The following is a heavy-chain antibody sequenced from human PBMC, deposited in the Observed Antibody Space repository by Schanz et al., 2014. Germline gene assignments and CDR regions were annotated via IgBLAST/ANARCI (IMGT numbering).Heavy chain of an antibody. CDR3: ASDFWSGYSHYYYGLDV. CDR2: INPHNGVA. D-gene: IGHD3-3*01. Sequence: QVQLVQSGAEVKKPGASVKVSCKTFGYSFNDYYVHWVRQAPGQGLEWMGWINPHNGVAKYAQKFQGRVTMTSDTSINTAYMEVSGLSFNDTAVYYCASDFWSGYSHYYYGLDVWGQGTTVTVSS. CDR1: GYSFNDYY. V-gene: IGHV1-2*02. J-gene: IGHJ6*02.